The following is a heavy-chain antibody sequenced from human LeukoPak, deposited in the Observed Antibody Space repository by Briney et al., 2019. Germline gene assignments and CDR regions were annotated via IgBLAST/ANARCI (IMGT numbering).Heavy chain of an antibody. D-gene: IGHD2-8*02. V-gene: IGHV4-61*01. Sequence: SETLSLTCTVSGGSVSSGSYYWTWIRQPPGKGLEWIGYISYSGSTNFHPSLKSRVTISVDTSENQFSLNLSSVTAADTAVYYCARRGTGGRSFDIWGQGTMVTVSS. CDR1: GGSVSSGSYY. J-gene: IGHJ3*02. CDR2: ISYSGST. CDR3: ARRGTGGRSFDI.